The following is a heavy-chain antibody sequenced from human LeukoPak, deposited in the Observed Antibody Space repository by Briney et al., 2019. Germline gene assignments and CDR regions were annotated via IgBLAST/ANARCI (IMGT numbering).Heavy chain of an antibody. CDR1: EFIFSSYS. Sequence: QAGGSLRLSCAASEFIFSSYSMNWVRQTPGKGLEWVSYISSSSSTIYYADSVKGRFTISRDNAKNSLYLQMNSLRAEDTAAYYCARGWYYGSGSYSEAFDYWGQGTLVTVSS. CDR2: ISSSSSTI. V-gene: IGHV3-48*01. CDR3: ARGWYYGSGSYSEAFDY. D-gene: IGHD3-10*01. J-gene: IGHJ4*02.